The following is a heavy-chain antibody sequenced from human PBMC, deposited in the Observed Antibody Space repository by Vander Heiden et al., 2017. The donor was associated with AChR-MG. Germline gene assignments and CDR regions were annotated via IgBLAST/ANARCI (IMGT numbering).Heavy chain of an antibody. CDR1: GGSIRSSSYY. CDR2: IYYSGST. J-gene: IGHJ4*02. D-gene: IGHD1-26*01. V-gene: IGHV4-39*01. CDR3: ASEGWELPVDY. Sequence: QLQLQESGPGLVKPSETLSLTCTVSGGSIRSSSYYWGWIRQPPGKGLEWIGSIYYSGSTYYNPSLKSRVTISVDTSKNQFSLKLSSVTAADTAVYYCASEGWELPVDYWGQGTLVTVSS.